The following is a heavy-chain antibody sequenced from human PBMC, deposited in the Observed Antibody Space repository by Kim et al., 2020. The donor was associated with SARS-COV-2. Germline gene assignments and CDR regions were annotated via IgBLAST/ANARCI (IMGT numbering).Heavy chain of an antibody. D-gene: IGHD2-15*01. J-gene: IGHJ4*02. CDR3: AKRTGGGYIDY. Sequence: TNYADSVEGRFTVSRDNSKKTLFLEMNSLRAEDTAVYYCAKRTGGGYIDYWGQGTLVTVSS. CDR2: T. V-gene: IGHV3-23*01.